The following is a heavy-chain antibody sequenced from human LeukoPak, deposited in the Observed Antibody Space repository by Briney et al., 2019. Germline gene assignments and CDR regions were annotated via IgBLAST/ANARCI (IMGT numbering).Heavy chain of an antibody. CDR2: IFFSGST. CDR1: GGSFSSYY. J-gene: IGHJ4*02. Sequence: SETLSLTCSVSGGSFSSYYWTWIRQPPGKGLEWIGYIFFSGSTNYSPSLKSRVTISIDTSKNQFSLKLSSVTAADTAVYYCARHNSPGRYYYDSSGYWKHWGQGTLVTVSS. D-gene: IGHD3-22*01. V-gene: IGHV4-59*08. CDR3: ARHNSPGRYYYDSSGYWKH.